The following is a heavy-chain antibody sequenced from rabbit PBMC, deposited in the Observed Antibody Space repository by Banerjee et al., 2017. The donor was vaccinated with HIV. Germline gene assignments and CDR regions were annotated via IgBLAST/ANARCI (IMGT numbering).Heavy chain of an antibody. D-gene: IGHD1-1*01. CDR3: ARDLTGVIGWNFNL. Sequence: QEQLVESGGGLVQPGGSLKLSCKASGFSFSGSQYMCWVRQAPGKGLEWIACIYAGSSGTNYYASWAKGRFTISKTSSTTVTLQMTSLTAADTATYFCARDLTGVIGWNFNLWGQGTLVTVS. V-gene: IGHV1S45*01. CDR2: IYAGSSGTN. J-gene: IGHJ4*01. CDR1: GFSFSGSQY.